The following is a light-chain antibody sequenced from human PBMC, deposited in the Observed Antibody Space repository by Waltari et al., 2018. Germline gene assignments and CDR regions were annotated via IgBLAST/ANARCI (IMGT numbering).Light chain of an antibody. J-gene: IGLJ3*02. Sequence: SSELTQDPAVSVALGQTVRITCPGDSLRSYYASWYQQKPGQAHVLVIYGKNNRPSGIPDRFSGSSSGNTASLTITGAQAEDEADYYCNSRDSSGNHLGVFGGGTKLTVL. CDR2: GKN. CDR3: NSRDSSGNHLGV. V-gene: IGLV3-19*01. CDR1: SLRSYY.